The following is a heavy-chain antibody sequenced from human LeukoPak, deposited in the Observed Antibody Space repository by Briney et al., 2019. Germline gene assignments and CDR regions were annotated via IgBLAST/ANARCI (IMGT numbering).Heavy chain of an antibody. CDR3: ARSGYSYGYIGAGWFDP. J-gene: IGHJ5*02. V-gene: IGHV1-2*06. D-gene: IGHD5-18*01. Sequence: GASVKVSCKASGYTFTSYGISWVRQAPGQGLEWMGRINPNSGGTNYAQKFQGRVTMTRDTSISTAYMELSRLRSDDTAVYYCARSGYSYGYIGAGWFDPWGQGTLVTVSS. CDR2: INPNSGGT. CDR1: GYTFTSYG.